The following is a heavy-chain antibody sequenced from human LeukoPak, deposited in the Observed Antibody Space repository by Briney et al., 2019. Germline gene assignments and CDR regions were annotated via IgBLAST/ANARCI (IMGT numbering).Heavy chain of an antibody. V-gene: IGHV3-23*01. CDR3: AKFSEWQWLVKSYNTPFDY. CDR1: GFTFSSYA. CDR2: ISGSGGST. Sequence: PGGSLRLSCAASGFTFSSYAMSWVRQAPGKGLEWVSAISGSGGSTYYADSVKGRFTISRDNSKNTLYLQMNSLRAEDTAVYYCAKFSEWQWLVKSYNTPFDYWGQGTLVTVSS. J-gene: IGHJ4*02. D-gene: IGHD6-19*01.